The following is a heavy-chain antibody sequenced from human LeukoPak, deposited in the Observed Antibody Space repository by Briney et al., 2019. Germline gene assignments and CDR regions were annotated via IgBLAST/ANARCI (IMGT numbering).Heavy chain of an antibody. Sequence: ASVKVSCKASGHTFTGYYMHWVRQAPGQGLEWMGWINPNSGGTNYAQKFQGRVTMTRDTSISTAYMELSRLRSDDTAVYYCARILSKYYYYMDVWGKGTTVTVSS. V-gene: IGHV1-2*02. CDR3: ARILSKYYYYMDV. CDR2: INPNSGGT. J-gene: IGHJ6*03. CDR1: GHTFTGYY.